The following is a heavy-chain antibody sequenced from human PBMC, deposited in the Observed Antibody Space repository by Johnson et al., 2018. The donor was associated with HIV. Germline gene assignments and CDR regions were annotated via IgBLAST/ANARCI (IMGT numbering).Heavy chain of an antibody. J-gene: IGHJ3*02. V-gene: IGHV3-53*01. CDR3: ARSLIAAADALDI. Sequence: VQLVESGGGLVQPGGSLRLSCAASGFTVSSNYMIWVRQAPGKGLEWVSVIYSGGSTYYADSVKGRFTISRDNSKNTLYLQMNSLRAEDTAVYYCARSLIAAADALDIWGQGKMVTVSS. CDR1: GFTVSSNY. CDR2: IYSGGST. D-gene: IGHD6-13*01.